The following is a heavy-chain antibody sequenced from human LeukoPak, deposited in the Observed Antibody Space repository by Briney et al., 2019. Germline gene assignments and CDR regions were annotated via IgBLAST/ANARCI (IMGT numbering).Heavy chain of an antibody. CDR1: GYRFNDYA. CDR2: INNNGDST. CDR3: ARDYQTGFTGPGGDF. D-gene: IGHD3-9*01. V-gene: IGHV3-64*01. Sequence: GGSLRLSCAASGYRFNDYAIHWFRQAPGKGLEYVSGINNNGDSTYYANSVKGRFTISRDNSKNTLYLQMGRLTSQNTAIYYCARDYQTGFTGPGGDFWGGGTLVTVPS. J-gene: IGHJ4*02.